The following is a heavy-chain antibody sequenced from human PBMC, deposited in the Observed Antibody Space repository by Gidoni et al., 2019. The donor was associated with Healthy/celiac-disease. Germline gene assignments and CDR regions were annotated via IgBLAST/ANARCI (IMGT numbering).Heavy chain of an antibody. CDR3: ARFSSGYRNFFDY. J-gene: IGHJ4*02. CDR2: TSYRSKWYN. CDR1: GDSVPSNSAP. D-gene: IGHD3-22*01. Sequence: QLQLQQSGPGPVKPPQTLSLTCAISGDSVPSNSAPWNWNRQSPSRGLEWLGRTSYRSKWYNDYAVSVKSRITVNPDTSKNQFSLQLNSVTPEDTAVYYCARFSSGYRNFFDYWGQGTLVTVSS. V-gene: IGHV6-1*01.